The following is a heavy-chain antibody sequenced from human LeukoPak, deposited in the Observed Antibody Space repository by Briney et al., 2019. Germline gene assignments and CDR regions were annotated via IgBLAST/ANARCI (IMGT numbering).Heavy chain of an antibody. D-gene: IGHD3-10*01. V-gene: IGHV3-21*01. Sequence: PGGSLRLSCAASGFTFSSYSMTWVRQAPGKGLEWVSSISSSSSYIYYADSVKGRFTISRDNAKNSLYLQMNSLRAEDTAVYYCARGHYYGSGSYYRQGIFDYWGQGTLVTVSS. CDR3: ARGHYYGSGSYYRQGIFDY. CDR2: ISSSSSYI. CDR1: GFTFSSYS. J-gene: IGHJ4*02.